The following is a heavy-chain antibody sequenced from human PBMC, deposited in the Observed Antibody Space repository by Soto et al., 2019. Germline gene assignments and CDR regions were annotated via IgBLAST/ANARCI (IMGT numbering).Heavy chain of an antibody. CDR1: GYTFTSHY. Sequence: ASVKVSCKASGYTFTSHYTHWVRQAPGQGLESMGIIYPRGGTTIYAQKFQGRATMTRDTSTHTFYMELSSLRSEDTAMYYCARVGYSSTGTTFHYHGLDVWGQGTTVTVSS. V-gene: IGHV1-46*01. D-gene: IGHD3-22*01. CDR3: ARVGYSSTGTTFHYHGLDV. J-gene: IGHJ6*02. CDR2: IYPRGGTT.